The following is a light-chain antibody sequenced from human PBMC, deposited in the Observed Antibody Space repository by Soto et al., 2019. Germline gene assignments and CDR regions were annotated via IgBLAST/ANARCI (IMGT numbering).Light chain of an antibody. Sequence: EIGLTQSPATLSLSPRERAILSCRASQSVSTFLAWFQQKPGQPPRLLIYNASNRTTGIPARFSGSGSGTDFTLTISSLEPEDFAVYYCQQRGDWPPNTFAQRTLPAIK. CDR1: QSVSTF. V-gene: IGKV3-11*01. J-gene: IGKJ5*01. CDR2: NAS. CDR3: QQRGDWPPNT.